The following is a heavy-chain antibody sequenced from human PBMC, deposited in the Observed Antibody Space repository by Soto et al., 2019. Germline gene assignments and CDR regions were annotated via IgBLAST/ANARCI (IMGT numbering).Heavy chain of an antibody. V-gene: IGHV3-23*01. J-gene: IGHJ1*01. D-gene: IGHD3-22*01. CDR3: AKDHPPPHYYDSSGTFQH. CDR1: GFTFNSYW. Sequence: GGSLRLSCAASGFTFNSYWMHWVRQAPGKGLEWVSAISGSGGSTYYADSVKGRFTISRDNSKNTLYLQMNSLRAEDTAVYYCAKDHPPPHYYDSSGTFQHWGQGTLVTVSS. CDR2: ISGSGGST.